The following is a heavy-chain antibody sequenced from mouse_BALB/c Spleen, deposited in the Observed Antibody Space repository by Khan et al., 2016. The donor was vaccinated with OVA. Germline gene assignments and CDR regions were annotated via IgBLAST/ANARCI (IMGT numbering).Heavy chain of an antibody. CDR1: GFTFSDYY. Sequence: EVEMVESGGGVVKPGGSLKLSCAASGFTFSDYYMYWVRQTPEKRLEWVATISDGGSYTSYLDSVKGRVIISRDNAKNNLYLQMSSLKSEDTAMYFCARGGYGSFAFWGQGTLVTVSA. D-gene: IGHD2-14*01. J-gene: IGHJ3*01. V-gene: IGHV5-4*02. CDR2: ISDGGSYT. CDR3: ARGGYGSFAF.